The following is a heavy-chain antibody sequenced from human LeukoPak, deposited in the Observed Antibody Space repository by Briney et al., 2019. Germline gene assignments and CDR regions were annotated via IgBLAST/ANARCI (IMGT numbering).Heavy chain of an antibody. CDR1: GFTFSGFP. V-gene: IGHV3-30-3*01. CDR3: AREYYGALDY. J-gene: IGHJ4*02. D-gene: IGHD4-17*01. Sequence: PGGSLRLSCAASGFTFSGFPMHWVRQAPGKGLEWVAALSPDGSNTYYTDSVKGRFTISRDNPKNKVYLQMNSLRAEDTAVYYCAREYYGALDYRGQGTLVTVSS. CDR2: LSPDGSNT.